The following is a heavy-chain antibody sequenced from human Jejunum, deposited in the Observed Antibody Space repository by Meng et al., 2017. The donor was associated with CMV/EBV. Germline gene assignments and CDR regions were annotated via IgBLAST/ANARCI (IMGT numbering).Heavy chain of an antibody. CDR1: RFTIRNYA. Sequence: LSCAVPRFTIRNYARSWGRQTAGKGVGRVEGIGGSGGSKYYADSVKGTLTIYRDNINIILYLQMHSLRADDTDVYYCARGAPWTDYDYWGQGTLVTVSS. D-gene: IGHD3/OR15-3a*01. V-gene: IGHV3-23*01. CDR2: IGGSGGSK. J-gene: IGHJ4*02. CDR3: ARGAPWTDYDY.